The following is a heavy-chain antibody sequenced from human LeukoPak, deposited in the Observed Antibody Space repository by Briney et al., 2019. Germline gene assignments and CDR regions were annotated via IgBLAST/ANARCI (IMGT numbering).Heavy chain of an antibody. D-gene: IGHD2-2*01. Sequence: SQTLSLTCAISGDSVSSNSVTWNWIGQSPSRGLEWLGRTYYRSTWYNDYAVSVRGRITVNPDTSKNQFSLHLNPVTPEDTAVYYCARRLTQYDCFDPWGQGILVTVSS. J-gene: IGHJ5*02. CDR3: ARRLTQYDCFDP. V-gene: IGHV6-1*01. CDR2: TYYRSTWYN. CDR1: GDSVSSNSVT.